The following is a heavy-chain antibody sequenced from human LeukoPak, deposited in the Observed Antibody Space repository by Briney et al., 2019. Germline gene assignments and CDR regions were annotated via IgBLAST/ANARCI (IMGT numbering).Heavy chain of an antibody. D-gene: IGHD6-6*01. CDR1: GFTFSSYA. Sequence: GGSLRLSCAASGFTFSSYAMSWVRQAPGKGLEWVSAISGSGGSTYYADSVKGRFTISRDNSKNTLYLQMNSLRAEDAAVYYCAKRSSSSYYYYYGMDVWGQGTTVTVSS. CDR3: AKRSSSSYYYYYGMDV. V-gene: IGHV3-23*01. CDR2: ISGSGGST. J-gene: IGHJ6*02.